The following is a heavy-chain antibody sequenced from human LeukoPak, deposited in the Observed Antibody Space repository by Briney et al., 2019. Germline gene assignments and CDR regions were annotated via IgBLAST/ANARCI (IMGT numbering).Heavy chain of an antibody. CDR1: GGSISSSSYY. Sequence: SETLSLTCTVSGGSISSSSYYWGWIRQPPGKGLEWIGSIYYSGSTYYNPSLQSRVTISVDTSRNQFSLKLSFVTAADTAVYYCARKWFGELLGWFDPWGQGTLVTVSS. V-gene: IGHV4-39*07. D-gene: IGHD3-10*01. J-gene: IGHJ5*02. CDR2: IYYSGST. CDR3: ARKWFGELLGWFDP.